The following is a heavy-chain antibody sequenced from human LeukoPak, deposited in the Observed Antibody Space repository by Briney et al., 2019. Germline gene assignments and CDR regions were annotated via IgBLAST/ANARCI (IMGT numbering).Heavy chain of an antibody. Sequence: ASVKVSCKASGYTFTSYGISWVRQAPGQGLEWMGRINPNSGGTNYAQRFQGRVTMTRDTSISTAYMELSRLRSDDTAVYYCARTTAAEGYWGQGTLVTVSS. D-gene: IGHD6-13*01. CDR2: INPNSGGT. J-gene: IGHJ4*02. CDR1: GYTFTSYG. CDR3: ARTTAAEGY. V-gene: IGHV1-2*06.